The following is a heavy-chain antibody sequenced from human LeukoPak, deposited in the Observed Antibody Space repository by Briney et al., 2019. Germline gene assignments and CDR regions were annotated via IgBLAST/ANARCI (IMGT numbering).Heavy chain of an antibody. Sequence: GGSLRLSCAASGFTFSSYGMHWVRQAPGKGLEWVTVIWYDGSKKYYADSVKGRFTISRDNSRDTLYLQMNSLRVEDTAVYYCARDWQQPYYFDSWGQGTLVTVSS. D-gene: IGHD5-18*01. V-gene: IGHV3-33*01. CDR3: ARDWQQPYYFDS. J-gene: IGHJ4*02. CDR1: GFTFSSYG. CDR2: IWYDGSKK.